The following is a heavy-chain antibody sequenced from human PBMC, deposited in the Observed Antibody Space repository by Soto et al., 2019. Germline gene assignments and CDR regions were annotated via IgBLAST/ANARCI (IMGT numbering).Heavy chain of an antibody. J-gene: IGHJ4*02. Sequence: GGSLRLSCAASGFTFSSYGMHWVRQAPGKGLEWVAVIWYDGSNKYYADSVKGRFTISRDNSKNTLYLQMNSLRAEDTAVYYCARDFNILTGYYRYWGQGTLVTVSS. CDR2: IWYDGSNK. V-gene: IGHV3-33*01. CDR1: GFTFSSYG. D-gene: IGHD3-9*01. CDR3: ARDFNILTGYYRY.